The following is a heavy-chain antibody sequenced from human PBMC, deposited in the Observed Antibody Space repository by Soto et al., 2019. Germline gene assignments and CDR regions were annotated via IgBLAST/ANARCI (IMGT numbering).Heavy chain of an antibody. Sequence: QVQLVESGGALVKPGGSLRLSCAASGFIFSGHYMTWIRQAPGKGLEWIAYISLTGSVIHYADSVKGRFTISRDNGKNRLYLQMDSLRAEDSAVYYCPRRSGFDYFVACDVSGPGTVVTVSS. CDR1: GFIFSGHY. CDR3: PRRSGFDYFVACDV. J-gene: IGHJ3*01. D-gene: IGHD5-12*01. V-gene: IGHV3-11*01. CDR2: ISLTGSVI.